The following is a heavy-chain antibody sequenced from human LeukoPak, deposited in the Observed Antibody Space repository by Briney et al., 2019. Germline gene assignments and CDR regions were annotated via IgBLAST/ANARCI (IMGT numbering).Heavy chain of an antibody. J-gene: IGHJ6*02. Sequence: ASVKVSCKASGYTFTSYGISWVRQAPGQGLEWMGWISAYNGNTNYAQKLQGRVTMTTDTSTSTAYMELRSLRSDDTAVYYCASIAAAGTGVAYNYYGMDVWGQGTTVTVSS. CDR3: ASIAAAGTGVAYNYYGMDV. D-gene: IGHD6-13*01. V-gene: IGHV1-18*01. CDR1: GYTFTSYG. CDR2: ISAYNGNT.